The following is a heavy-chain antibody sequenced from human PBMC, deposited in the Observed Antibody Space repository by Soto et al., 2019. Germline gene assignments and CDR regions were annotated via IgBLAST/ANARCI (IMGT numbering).Heavy chain of an antibody. Sequence: LRLSCAASGFTFRSSCMHWVRQAPGKGLVWVSRIKSDGSSTSYADSVKGRFTISRDNAKNTLYLQMNSLRAEDTAVYYCARRYSSSSREDYYYGMDVWGQGTTVTVSS. CDR3: ARRYSSSSREDYYYGMDV. J-gene: IGHJ6*02. V-gene: IGHV3-74*01. CDR1: GFTFRSSC. D-gene: IGHD6-6*01. CDR2: IKSDGSST.